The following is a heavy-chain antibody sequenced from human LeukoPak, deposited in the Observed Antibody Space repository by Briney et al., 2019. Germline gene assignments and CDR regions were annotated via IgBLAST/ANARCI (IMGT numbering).Heavy chain of an antibody. CDR3: ASYYDSSGYYYIAFDI. CDR1: GGTFSSYA. J-gene: IGHJ3*02. Sequence: SVKVSCKASGGTFSSYAISWVRQAPGQGLEWMGRIIPIFGTANYAQKFQGRVTITTDESTSTAYMELSSLRSEDTAMYYCASYYDSSGYYYIAFDIWGQGTMVTVSS. V-gene: IGHV1-69*05. D-gene: IGHD3-22*01. CDR2: IIPIFGTA.